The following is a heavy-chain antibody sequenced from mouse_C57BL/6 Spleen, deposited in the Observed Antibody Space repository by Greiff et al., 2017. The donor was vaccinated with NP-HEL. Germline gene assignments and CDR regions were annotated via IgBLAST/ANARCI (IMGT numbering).Heavy chain of an antibody. D-gene: IGHD1-1*01. CDR3: ARGYYGSSPYFDY. V-gene: IGHV5-4*01. CDR1: GFTFSSYA. J-gene: IGHJ2*01. Sequence: EVQGVESGGGLVKPGGSLKLSCAASGFTFSSYAMSWVRQTPEKRLEWVATISDGGSYTYCPDNVKGRFTISRDNAKNNLYLQMSHLKSEDTAMYYCARGYYGSSPYFDYWGQGTTLTVSS. CDR2: ISDGGSYT.